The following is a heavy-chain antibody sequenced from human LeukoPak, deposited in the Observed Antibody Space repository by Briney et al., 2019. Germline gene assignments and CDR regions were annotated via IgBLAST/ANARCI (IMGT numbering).Heavy chain of an antibody. V-gene: IGHV4-59*01. CDR2: IYYSGST. J-gene: IGHJ6*02. CDR1: GGSISNYY. Sequence: SETLSLTCTVSGGSISNYYWSWIRQPPGKGLEWIGYIYYSGSTNYNPSLKSRVTISVDTSKNQFSLKLSSVTAADTAVYYCARDEIAAAGTPYYYYGMDVWGQGTTVTVSS. CDR3: ARDEIAAAGTPYYYYGMDV. D-gene: IGHD6-13*01.